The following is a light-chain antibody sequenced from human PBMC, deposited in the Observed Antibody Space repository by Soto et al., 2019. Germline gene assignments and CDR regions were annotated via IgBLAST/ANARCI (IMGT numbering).Light chain of an antibody. Sequence: EIVMTQSPATLFVSTGERATLSCRASQSVSSNLAWYQQKPGQAPRLLIYGASTRATGIPARFSGSGSGTEFTLTISSLQSEDFAVYYCQQYNNWPNTFGQGTKLEIK. V-gene: IGKV3-15*01. CDR3: QQYNNWPNT. J-gene: IGKJ2*01. CDR2: GAS. CDR1: QSVSSN.